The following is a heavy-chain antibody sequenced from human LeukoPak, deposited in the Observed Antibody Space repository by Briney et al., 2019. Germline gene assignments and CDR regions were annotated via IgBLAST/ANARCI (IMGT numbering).Heavy chain of an antibody. D-gene: IGHD3-9*01. CDR3: ARGPPVLRYFDWLSHRYYYGMDV. Sequence: ASVKVSCKASGYTFTSYDINWVRQATGQGLEWMGWMNPNSGNTGYAQKFQGRVTMTRNTSISTAYMELSSLRSEDTAVYYCARGPPVLRYFDWLSHRYYYGMDVWGQGTTVTVSS. V-gene: IGHV1-8*01. CDR1: GYTFTSYD. J-gene: IGHJ6*02. CDR2: MNPNSGNT.